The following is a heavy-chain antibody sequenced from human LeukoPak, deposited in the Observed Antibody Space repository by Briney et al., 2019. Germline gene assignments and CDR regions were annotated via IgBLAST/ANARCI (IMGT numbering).Heavy chain of an antibody. CDR1: GGSISSGGYS. J-gene: IGHJ5*02. Sequence: PSQTLSLTCAVSGGSISSGGYSWSWIRQPPGKGLEWIGYIYHSRSTYYNPSLKSRVTISVDRSKNQFSLKLSSVTAADTAVYYCARASITMSIRFDPWGQGTLVTVSS. V-gene: IGHV4-30-2*01. D-gene: IGHD3-10*02. CDR3: ARASITMSIRFDP. CDR2: IYHSRST.